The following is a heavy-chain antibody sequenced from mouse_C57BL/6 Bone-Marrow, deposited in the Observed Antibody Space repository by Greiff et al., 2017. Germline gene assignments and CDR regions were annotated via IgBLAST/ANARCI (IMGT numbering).Heavy chain of an antibody. CDR1: GFSLTSYG. CDR3: AKVRLLSLARDY. J-gene: IGHJ4*01. Sequence: VQGVESGPGLVAPSQSLSITCTVSGFSLTSYGVSWVRQPPGKGLEWLGVIWGDGSTNYHSAPIFRLSLSKDNSKSQVFLKLNSLQTDDTATYYCAKVRLLSLARDYWGQGTSVAVSS. V-gene: IGHV2-3*01. D-gene: IGHD2-10*01. CDR2: IWGDGST.